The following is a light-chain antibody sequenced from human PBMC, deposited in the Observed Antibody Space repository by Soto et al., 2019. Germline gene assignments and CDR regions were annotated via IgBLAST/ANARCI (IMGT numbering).Light chain of an antibody. J-gene: IGLJ3*02. Sequence: QSALTQPASVSGSPGQSITISCTGTSNDGGSYNLVSWYQQHPGKAPKLMIYEDNKRPSGVSKRFSGSKSGNTASLTISGLQAEDEADYYCCSSAGSSTRVFGGGTKLTVL. V-gene: IGLV2-23*01. CDR2: EDN. CDR3: CSSAGSSTRV. CDR1: SNDGGSYNL.